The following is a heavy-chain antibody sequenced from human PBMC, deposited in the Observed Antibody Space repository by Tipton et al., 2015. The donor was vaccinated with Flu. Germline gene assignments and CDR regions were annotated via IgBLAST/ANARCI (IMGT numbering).Heavy chain of an antibody. D-gene: IGHD2-2*01. CDR1: GYTFETFG. Sequence: QVQLVQSGAELKKPGASVKVSCKASGYTFETFGTSWVRQAPGQGLEWMGWISPYTDNRNYAQRFQGRITMTTDTSTSTAFMELRSLRSDDTAVYYCARDMPQGVVVIPPAKRFDFWGQGTLVSVSS. J-gene: IGHJ4*02. CDR2: ISPYTDNR. CDR3: ARDMPQGVVVIPPAKRFDF. V-gene: IGHV1-18*01.